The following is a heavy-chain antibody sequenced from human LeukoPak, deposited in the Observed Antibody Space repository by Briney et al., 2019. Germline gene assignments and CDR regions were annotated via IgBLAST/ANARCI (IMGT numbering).Heavy chain of an antibody. CDR3: ARVFEYSSSCVDY. CDR2: IIPIFGTA. J-gene: IGHJ4*02. D-gene: IGHD6-6*01. V-gene: IGHV1-69*05. Sequence: SVKVSCKASGGTFSSYAISWVRQAPGQGHEWMGGIIPIFGTANYAQKFQGRVTITTDKSTSTAYMELSSLRSDDTAVYHCARVFEYSSSCVDYWGQGTLVTVSS. CDR1: GGTFSSYA.